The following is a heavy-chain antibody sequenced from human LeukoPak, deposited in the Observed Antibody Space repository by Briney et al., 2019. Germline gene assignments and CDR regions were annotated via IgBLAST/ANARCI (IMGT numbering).Heavy chain of an antibody. D-gene: IGHD5-12*01. CDR2: ISGSGGST. J-gene: IGHJ6*02. CDR1: GFTFGTYW. Sequence: GSLRLSCAASGFTFGTYWMSWVRQPPGKGLEWVSAISGSGGSTYYADSVKGRFTISRDNSKNTLYLQMNSLRAEDTAVYYCAKDLSTKLRLDQNYYYGMDVWGQGTTVTVSS. CDR3: AKDLSTKLRLDQNYYYGMDV. V-gene: IGHV3-23*01.